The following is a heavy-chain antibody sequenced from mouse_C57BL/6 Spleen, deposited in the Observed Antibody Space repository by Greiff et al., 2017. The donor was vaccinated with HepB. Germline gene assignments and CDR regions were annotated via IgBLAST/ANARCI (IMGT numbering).Heavy chain of an antibody. Sequence: QVQLKQSGPELVKPGASVKISCKASGYAFSSSWMNWVKQRPGKGLEWIGRIYPGDGDTNYNGKFKGKATLTADKSSSTAYMQLSSLTSEDSAVYFCAREIDGKDGFDYWGQGTTLTVSS. CDR2: IYPGDGDT. V-gene: IGHV1-82*01. D-gene: IGHD2-1*01. J-gene: IGHJ2*01. CDR1: GYAFSSSW. CDR3: AREIDGKDGFDY.